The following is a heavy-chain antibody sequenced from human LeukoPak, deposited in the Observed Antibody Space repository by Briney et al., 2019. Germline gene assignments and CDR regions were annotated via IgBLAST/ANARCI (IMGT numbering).Heavy chain of an antibody. D-gene: IGHD3-22*01. CDR2: ISAYNGNT. V-gene: IGHV1-18*01. CDR3: ARDHSSGYPLGFDY. Sequence: GASVKVSCKASGYTFTSYGISWVRQAPGQGLEWMGWISAYNGNTNYAQKLQGRATMTTDTSTSTAYMELRSLRSDDTAVYYCARDHSSGYPLGFDYWGQGTLVTVSS. CDR1: GYTFTSYG. J-gene: IGHJ4*02.